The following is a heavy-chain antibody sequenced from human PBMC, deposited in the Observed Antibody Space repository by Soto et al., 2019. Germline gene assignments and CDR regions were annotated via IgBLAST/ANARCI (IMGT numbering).Heavy chain of an antibody. V-gene: IGHV3-66*01. J-gene: IGHJ4*02. CDR3: AREVRGVTMVRGVTRPYFDY. CDR2: IYSGGST. CDR1: GFTVSSNY. Sequence: EVQLVESGGGLVQPGGSLRLSCAASGFTVSSNYMSWVRQAPGKGLEWVSVIYSGGSTYYADSVKGRFTISRDNSKNTLYLQMNSLRAEDTAVYYCAREVRGVTMVRGVTRPYFDYWGQGTLVTVSS. D-gene: IGHD3-10*01.